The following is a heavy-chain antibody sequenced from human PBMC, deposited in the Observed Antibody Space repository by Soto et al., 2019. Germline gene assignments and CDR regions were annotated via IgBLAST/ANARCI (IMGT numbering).Heavy chain of an antibody. CDR1: GGSISSGGYY. CDR2: IYYSGST. Sequence: QVQLQESGPGLVKPSQTLSLTCTVSGGSISSGGYYWSWIRQHPGKGLEWIGYIYYSGSTYYNPSLNSRVTISVDPSKNQFSLKLSSVTAADTAVYYCARARSLRYFAWLSYGMDVWGQGTTVTVSS. CDR3: ARARSLRYFAWLSYGMDV. V-gene: IGHV4-31*03. D-gene: IGHD3-9*01. J-gene: IGHJ6*02.